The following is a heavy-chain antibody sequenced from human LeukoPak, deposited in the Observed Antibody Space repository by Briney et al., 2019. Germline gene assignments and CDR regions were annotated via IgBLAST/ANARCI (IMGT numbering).Heavy chain of an antibody. J-gene: IGHJ6*02. D-gene: IGHD2/OR15-2a*01. CDR2: ISASGGST. Sequence: QPGGSLRLSCAASGFTVSSNYMSWVRQAPGKGLEWVSGISASGGSTYYADSVKGRFTISRDNSKNTLYLQMNSLRAEDTAIYYCAKYVSAKGPPYGLDVWGQGTTVTVSS. CDR1: GFTVSSNY. V-gene: IGHV3-23*01. CDR3: AKYVSAKGPPYGLDV.